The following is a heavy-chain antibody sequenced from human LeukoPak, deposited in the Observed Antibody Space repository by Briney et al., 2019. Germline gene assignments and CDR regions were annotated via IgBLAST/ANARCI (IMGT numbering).Heavy chain of an antibody. CDR1: GGSISSSSYY. V-gene: IGHV4-39*01. Sequence: SETLSLTCTVSGGSISSSSYYWGWIRQPPGKGLEWIGRIYFSGSTYYNPSLKSRVTISVGTSKNQFSLKLSSVTAADTAVYYCARQRYCSSTSCSYGDWFDPWGQGTLVTVSS. J-gene: IGHJ5*02. CDR3: ARQRYCSSTSCSYGDWFDP. D-gene: IGHD2-2*01. CDR2: IYFSGST.